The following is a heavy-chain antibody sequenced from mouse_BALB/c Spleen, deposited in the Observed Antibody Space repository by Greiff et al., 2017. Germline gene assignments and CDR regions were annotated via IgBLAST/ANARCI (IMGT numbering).Heavy chain of an antibody. Sequence: DVMLVESGGGLVQPGGSRKLSCAASGFTFSSFGMHWVRQAPEKGLEWVAYISSGSSTIYYADTVKGRFTISRDNPKNTLFLQMTSLRSEDTAMYYCARSRVPNWDLFDYWGQGTTLTVSS. D-gene: IGHD4-1*01. CDR3: ARSRVPNWDLFDY. CDR1: GFTFSSFG. J-gene: IGHJ2*01. V-gene: IGHV5-17*02. CDR2: ISSGSSTI.